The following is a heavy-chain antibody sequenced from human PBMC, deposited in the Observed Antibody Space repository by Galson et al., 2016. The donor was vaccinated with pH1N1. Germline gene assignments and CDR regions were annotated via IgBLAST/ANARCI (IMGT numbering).Heavy chain of an antibody. Sequence: SLRLSCAGFGFTFRDYYMNWIRQAPGKGLEWISYISSSGNTIYYAGSVKGRFTISRDNTETSMYLQMNNLRAEDTAVYYSARALDGTGYYYYGMDDWGQGTTVTVAS. CDR2: ISSSGNTI. V-gene: IGHV3-11*01. J-gene: IGHJ6*02. CDR1: GFTFRDYY. CDR3: ARALDGTGYYYYGMDD. D-gene: IGHD3-10*01.